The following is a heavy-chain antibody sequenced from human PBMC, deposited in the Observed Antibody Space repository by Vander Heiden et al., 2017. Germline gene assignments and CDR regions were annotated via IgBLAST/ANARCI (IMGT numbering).Heavy chain of an antibody. Sequence: QLQLQESGPGLVKPSETLSLTCTVSGGSISSSSYYWGWLRQPPGKGLEWIGRIYYSGSTDYNPSLKSRVTISVDTSKNQFSLKLSSVTAADTAVYYCARRALGGVDYWGQGTLVTVSS. V-gene: IGHV4-39*01. CDR2: IYYSGST. D-gene: IGHD2-15*01. J-gene: IGHJ4*02. CDR3: ARRALGGVDY. CDR1: GGSISSSSYY.